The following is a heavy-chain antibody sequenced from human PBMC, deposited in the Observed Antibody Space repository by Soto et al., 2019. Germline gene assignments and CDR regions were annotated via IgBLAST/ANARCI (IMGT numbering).Heavy chain of an antibody. J-gene: IGHJ6*03. CDR1: GFTFSSYG. Sequence: GGSLRLSSAASGFTFSSYGMHWVRQAPGKGLEWVAVIWYDGSNKYYADSVKGRFTISRDNSKNTLYLQMNSLRAEDTAVYYCARDATVDEYYYMDVWGKGTTVTVSS. CDR2: IWYDGSNK. V-gene: IGHV3-33*01. CDR3: ARDATVDEYYYMDV. D-gene: IGHD4-17*01.